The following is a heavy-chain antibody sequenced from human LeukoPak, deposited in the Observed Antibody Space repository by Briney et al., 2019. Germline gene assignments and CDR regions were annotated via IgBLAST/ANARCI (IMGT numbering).Heavy chain of an antibody. CDR3: ARRSGIAVAGAFDY. V-gene: IGHV3-48*01. Sequence: GGSLRLSCAASGFTFNYYNMNWVRQAPGKGLEWVSYISSSGSTTYYADSVKGRFTISRDNSKNTLYLQMNSLRAEDTAVYYCARRSGIAVAGAFDYWGQGTLVTVSS. CDR1: GFTFNYYN. J-gene: IGHJ4*02. D-gene: IGHD6-19*01. CDR2: ISSSGSTT.